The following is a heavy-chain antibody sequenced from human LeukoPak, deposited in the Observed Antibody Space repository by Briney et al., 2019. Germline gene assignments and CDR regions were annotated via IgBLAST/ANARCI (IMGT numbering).Heavy chain of an antibody. CDR2: IYYSGST. J-gene: IGHJ4*02. Sequence: SETLSLTCTVSGGSISSGDYYWSWIRQPPGKGLEWIGYIYYSGSTYYNPSLKSRVTISVDTSKNQFSLKLSSVTAADTAVYYCARDGGINSSGWYTQNGFDYWGQGTLVTVSS. CDR3: ARDGGINSSGWYTQNGFDY. D-gene: IGHD6-19*01. CDR1: GGSISSGDYY. V-gene: IGHV4-30-4*01.